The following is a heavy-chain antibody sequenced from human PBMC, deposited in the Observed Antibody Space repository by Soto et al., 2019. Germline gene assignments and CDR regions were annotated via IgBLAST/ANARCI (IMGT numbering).Heavy chain of an antibody. CDR3: AGGGPLADYYYGMDV. J-gene: IGHJ6*02. CDR2: IKQDGSEK. Sequence: GGSLRLSCAASGFTFSSYWMSWVRQAPGKGLEWVANIKQDGSEKYYVDSVKGRFTISRDNAKNSLYLQMNSLRAEDTAVYYCAGGGPLADYYYGMDVWGQGTTVTVSS. V-gene: IGHV3-7*05. D-gene: IGHD3-10*01. CDR1: GFTFSSYW.